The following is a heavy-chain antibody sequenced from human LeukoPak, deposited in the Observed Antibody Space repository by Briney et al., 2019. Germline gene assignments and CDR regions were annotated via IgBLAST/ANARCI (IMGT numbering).Heavy chain of an antibody. CDR1: GFTFSSYA. Sequence: GGSLRLSCAASGFTFSSYAMHWVRQAPGEGLEWVANIKEDGSGKYYVDSVKGRFTISRDNAKNSLFLQMNGLRAEDTAVYYCARDKVVGATHFDYWGQGILVTVSS. D-gene: IGHD1-26*01. V-gene: IGHV3-7*01. CDR2: IKEDGSGK. CDR3: ARDKVVGATHFDY. J-gene: IGHJ4*02.